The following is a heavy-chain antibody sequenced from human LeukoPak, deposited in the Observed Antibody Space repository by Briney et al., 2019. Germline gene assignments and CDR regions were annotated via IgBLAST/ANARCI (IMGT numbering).Heavy chain of an antibody. J-gene: IGHJ4*02. CDR3: AKVGIAVAGTPRGFDY. CDR1: GFTFSSYA. V-gene: IGHV3-23*01. Sequence: QTGGSLRLSCAASGFTFSSYAMSWVRQAPGKGLEWVSAISGSGGSTYYADSVKGRFTISRDNSKNTLYLQTNSLRAEDTAVYYCAKVGIAVAGTPRGFDYWGQGTLVTVSS. D-gene: IGHD6-19*01. CDR2: ISGSGGST.